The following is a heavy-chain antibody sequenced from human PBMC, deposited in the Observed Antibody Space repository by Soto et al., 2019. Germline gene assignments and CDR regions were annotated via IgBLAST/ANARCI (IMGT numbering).Heavy chain of an antibody. D-gene: IGHD1-26*01. V-gene: IGHV3-30*18. CDR1: GFTFSSYG. J-gene: IGHJ4*02. Sequence: QVPLVESGGGVVQPGRSLRLSCAASGFTFSSYGMHWVRQAPGKGLEWVAIISYDGSNTYYADSVKGRFTISRDNYKNTLYLQMNSLRAEDTSVYYCAKEGGLSGSYYISSSYYFDYWGQGTLVTVSS. CDR3: AKEGGLSGSYYISSSYYFDY. CDR2: ISYDGSNT.